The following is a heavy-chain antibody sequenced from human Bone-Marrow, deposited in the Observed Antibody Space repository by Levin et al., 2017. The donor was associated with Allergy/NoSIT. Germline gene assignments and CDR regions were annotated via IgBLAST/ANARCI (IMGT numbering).Heavy chain of an antibody. V-gene: IGHV3-21*01. CDR1: GFTFSSYS. CDR2: ISSSSSYI. D-gene: IGHD3-10*01. Sequence: PGGSLRLSCAASGFTFSSYSMNWVRQAPGKGLEWVSSISSSSSYIYYADSVKGRFTISRDNAKNSLYLQMNSLRAEDTAVYYCASFGTMVRGVIIARSPDYWGQGTLVTVSS. J-gene: IGHJ4*02. CDR3: ASFGTMVRGVIIARSPDY.